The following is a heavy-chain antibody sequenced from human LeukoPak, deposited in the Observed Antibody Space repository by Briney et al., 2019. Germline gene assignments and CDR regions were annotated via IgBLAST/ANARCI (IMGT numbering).Heavy chain of an antibody. CDR1: GFTFSSYG. CDR3: AKDRHAPGRYCSSTSCFPFDS. Sequence: PGRSLRLSCAASGFTFSSYGMHWVRQAPGKGLEWVAVISYDGSNKYYADSVKGRFTISRDNSKNTLYLQMNSLRAEDTAVYYCAKDRHAPGRYCSSTSCFPFDSWGQGTLVTVSS. J-gene: IGHJ5*01. V-gene: IGHV3-30*18. CDR2: ISYDGSNK. D-gene: IGHD2-2*01.